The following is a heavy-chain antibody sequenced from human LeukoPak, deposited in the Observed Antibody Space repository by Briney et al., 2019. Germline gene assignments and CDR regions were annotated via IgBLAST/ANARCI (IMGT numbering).Heavy chain of an antibody. CDR2: ISGSGTGT. J-gene: IGHJ4*02. V-gene: IGHV3-23*01. D-gene: IGHD6-19*01. Sequence: GGSLRLSCAASGFTFSSYAMSWIRQAPGKGLEWVSTISGSGTGTYYADSVKGRFTISRDNSKYTLYLQMNSLRADDTAVYYCAKGGYSSGWRNYFGYWGQGTLVTVSS. CDR1: GFTFSSYA. CDR3: AKGGYSSGWRNYFGY.